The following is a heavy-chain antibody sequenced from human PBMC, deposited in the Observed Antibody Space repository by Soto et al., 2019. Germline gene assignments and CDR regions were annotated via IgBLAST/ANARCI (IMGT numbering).Heavy chain of an antibody. CDR2: IFPSDSDT. D-gene: IGHD6-13*01. CDR3: ARHVQQLVRDP. J-gene: IGHJ5*02. V-gene: IGHV5-51*01. Sequence: GESLKISCKGSGYSFSSSWIGWVRQMPGKGLEWMGIIFPSDSDTRYSPSFQGQVTISVDKSISTAYLQWSSLKASDTAIYYCARHVQQLVRDPWGQGTLVTVSS. CDR1: GYSFSSSW.